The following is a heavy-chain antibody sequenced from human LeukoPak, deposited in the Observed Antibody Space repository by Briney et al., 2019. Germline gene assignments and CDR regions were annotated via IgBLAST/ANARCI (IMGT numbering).Heavy chain of an antibody. CDR1: GGSISSYY. J-gene: IGHJ4*02. V-gene: IGHV4-4*09. D-gene: IGHD4-23*01. Sequence: PSETLSLTCTVSGGSISSYYWSWIRQPPGKGLEWIGYIYTSGSTNYNPSLKSRVTISVDTSKNQFSLKLSSVTAADTAVYYCARGNGGNSVDYWGQGTLVTVSS. CDR3: ARGNGGNSVDY. CDR2: IYTSGST.